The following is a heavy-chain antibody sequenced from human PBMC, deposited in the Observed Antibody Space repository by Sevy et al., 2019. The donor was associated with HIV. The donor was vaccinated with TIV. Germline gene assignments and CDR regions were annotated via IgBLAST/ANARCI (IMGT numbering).Heavy chain of an antibody. V-gene: IGHV3-21*01. CDR1: GFTFSSYS. Sequence: GGSLRLSCAASGFTFSSYSMNWVRQAPGKGLEWVSSISSSSSYIYYTDSVKGRFTISRDNAKNSLYLQMNSLRAEYTAVYYCARGGFDGIFDPWGQGTLVTV. D-gene: IGHD1-26*01. CDR2: ISSSSSYI. CDR3: ARGGFDGIFDP. J-gene: IGHJ5*02.